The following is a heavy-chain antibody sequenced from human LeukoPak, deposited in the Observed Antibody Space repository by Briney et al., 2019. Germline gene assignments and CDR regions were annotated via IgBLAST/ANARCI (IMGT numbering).Heavy chain of an antibody. CDR2: ISNDGGGT. Sequence: GGSLRLSCAASGFIFNNYGMIGVRQAPGRGVEWVTAISNDGGGTNYADFVKGRFTISRDNSKNTLFLQMNSLRAEDTALYYCAKGSSGYFVDLWGQGTLVTVSS. D-gene: IGHD3-22*01. CDR3: AKGSSGYFVDL. V-gene: IGHV3-23*01. J-gene: IGHJ5*02. CDR1: GFIFNNYG.